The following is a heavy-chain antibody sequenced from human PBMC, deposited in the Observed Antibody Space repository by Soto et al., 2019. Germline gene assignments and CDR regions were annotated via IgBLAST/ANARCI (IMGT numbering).Heavy chain of an antibody. CDR1: GLTFNTYA. D-gene: IGHD3-10*01. V-gene: IGHV3-30-3*01. CDR3: SRDEALYYLSPGAY. Sequence: VQLVESGGGVVLPGRSLRLSCAASGLTFNTYAFHWVRQAPGKGLEWVALISYDGNIRKYADSVKGRFTISRDDSKSTLYLQMSILKTHDKAVYYCSRDEALYYLSPGAYWGQGTLVIVPS. CDR2: ISYDGNIR. J-gene: IGHJ4*02.